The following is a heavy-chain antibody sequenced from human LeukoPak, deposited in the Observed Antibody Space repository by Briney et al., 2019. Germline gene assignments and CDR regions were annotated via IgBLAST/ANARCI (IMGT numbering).Heavy chain of an antibody. CDR3: TTSKMGVGSFDY. CDR1: DFTVNNVW. D-gene: IGHD1-26*01. V-gene: IGHV3-15*07. CDR2: IKSKIDGGTT. Sequence: GGSLRLSCAASDFTVNNVWMNWVRQAPGKGLEWVDRIKSKIDGGTTDHAAPVKGRFSISRDESKNTLYLQMNSLKTEDTAVYYCTTSKMGVGSFDYWGQGTLVTVS. J-gene: IGHJ4*02.